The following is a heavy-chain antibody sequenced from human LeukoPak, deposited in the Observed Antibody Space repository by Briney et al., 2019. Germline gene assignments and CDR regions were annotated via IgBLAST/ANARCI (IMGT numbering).Heavy chain of an antibody. V-gene: IGHV1-3*01. CDR1: GYTFTDYA. CDR3: ARENYCGSTSCRSGFDY. CDR2: INAGNANT. J-gene: IGHJ4*02. D-gene: IGHD2-2*01. Sequence: ASVTVSCTASGYTFTDYAMHWVRQAPGQRLEWTGWINAGNANTKYSQKFQGRVTITRDTSASTAYMELSGLTSEDTAVYYCARENYCGSTSCRSGFDYWGQGTLVTVSS.